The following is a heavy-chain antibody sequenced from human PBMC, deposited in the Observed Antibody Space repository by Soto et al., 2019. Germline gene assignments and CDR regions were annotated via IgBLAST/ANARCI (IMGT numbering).Heavy chain of an antibody. D-gene: IGHD3-16*02. V-gene: IGHV1-3*01. CDR3: ARGYEFVWGSYRSDALYI. Sequence: ASVKVSCKASGYTFTNNAIHWVRQAPGQRLEWLGWLNAGNSNREYSQKFQGRIIMTKDTSASTAYMELSSLISEDTAVYYCARGYEFVWGSYRSDALYIWGQGTMVTVSS. J-gene: IGHJ3*02. CDR1: GYTFTNNA. CDR2: LNAGNSNR.